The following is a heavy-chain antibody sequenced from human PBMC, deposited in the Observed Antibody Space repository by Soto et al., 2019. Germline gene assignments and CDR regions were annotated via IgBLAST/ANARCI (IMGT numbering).Heavy chain of an antibody. V-gene: IGHV4-4*02. CDR1: NGCICSRTS. CDR3: ERRSIAVSCGWFDP. D-gene: IGHD6-19*01. Sequence: TLSHNRGVANGCICSRTSWRWNRQPPGKGLEWIGEIYHSGSTNYNPSLKSRVTISVDKSKNQFSLKLSSVTVAHTAVYYCERRSIAVSCGWFDPWRQGTLVTVSS. J-gene: IGHJ5*02. CDR2: IYHSGST.